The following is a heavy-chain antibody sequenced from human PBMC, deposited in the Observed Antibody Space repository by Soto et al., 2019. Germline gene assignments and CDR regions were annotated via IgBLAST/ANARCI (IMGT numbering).Heavy chain of an antibody. J-gene: IGHJ4*02. CDR1: GFSLTTSGVG. V-gene: IGHV2-5*02. CDR3: AHRYIDTSGEFDY. Sequence: QITLKESGPPLVKPTQTLTLTCTFSGFSLTTSGVGVGWIRQPPGKALEWLASIYWDDDKRYSPSLESRLTIIKDTSRNQVVLIMTNMDPVDTATYYCAHRYIDTSGEFDYWGQGTLVTVSS. CDR2: IYWDDDK. D-gene: IGHD3-10*01.